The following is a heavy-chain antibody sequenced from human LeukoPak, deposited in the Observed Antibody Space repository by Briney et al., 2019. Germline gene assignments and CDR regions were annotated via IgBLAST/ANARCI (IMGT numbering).Heavy chain of an antibody. Sequence: SETLSLTCAVYGGSFSGYYWSWIRQPPGKGLELIGEINHSGSTNYNPSLKSRVTISVDTSKNQFSLTLSSVTDADTAVYYCARGGVVVAAKVDYWGQGTLVTVSS. CDR3: ARGGVVVAAKVDY. D-gene: IGHD2-15*01. CDR2: INHSGST. J-gene: IGHJ4*02. V-gene: IGHV4-34*01. CDR1: GGSFSGYY.